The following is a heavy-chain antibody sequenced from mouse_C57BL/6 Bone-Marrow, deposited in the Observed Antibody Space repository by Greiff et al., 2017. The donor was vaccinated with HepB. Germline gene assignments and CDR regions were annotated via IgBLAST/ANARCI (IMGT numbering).Heavy chain of an antibody. Sequence: EVKLEESGGGLVQPGGSMKLSCVASGFTFSNYWMNWVRQSPEKGLEWVAQIRLKSDNYATHYAESVKGRFTISRDDSKSSVYLQMNNLRAEDTGIYYCTDEAQALYYFDYWGQGTTLTVSS. CDR2: IRLKSDNYAT. J-gene: IGHJ2*01. V-gene: IGHV6-3*01. CDR3: TDEAQALYYFDY. D-gene: IGHD3-2*02. CDR1: GFTFSNYW.